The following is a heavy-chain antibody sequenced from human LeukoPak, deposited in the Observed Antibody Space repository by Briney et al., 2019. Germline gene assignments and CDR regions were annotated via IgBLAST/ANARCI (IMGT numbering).Heavy chain of an antibody. CDR3: ARPGRDGYNLDAFDI. Sequence: GGSLRLSCAASGFTFSSYGMHWVRQAQGKGLEWVAVIWYDGSNKYYADSVKGRFTISRDNSKNTLYLQMNSLRAEDTAVYYCARPGRDGYNLDAFDIWGQGTMVTVSS. V-gene: IGHV3-33*01. D-gene: IGHD5-24*01. J-gene: IGHJ3*02. CDR1: GFTFSSYG. CDR2: IWYDGSNK.